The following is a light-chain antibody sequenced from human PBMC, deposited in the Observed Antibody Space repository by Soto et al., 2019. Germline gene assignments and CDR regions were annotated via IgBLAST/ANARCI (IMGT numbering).Light chain of an antibody. CDR1: QSVNGNY. CDR3: QQCGSLPGT. Sequence: VLTQSPVTLALSAVERATLSFRASQSVNGNYLAWYQQKPGQAPRLLIYGTSSRATGIPDRFSGSGSGTDFTLTISRLEPEDFAVYYCQQCGSLPGTFGQGTKV. V-gene: IGKV3-20*01. J-gene: IGKJ1*01. CDR2: GTS.